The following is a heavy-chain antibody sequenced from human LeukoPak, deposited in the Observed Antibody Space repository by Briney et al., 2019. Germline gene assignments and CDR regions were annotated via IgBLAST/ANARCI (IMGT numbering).Heavy chain of an antibody. J-gene: IGHJ4*02. V-gene: IGHV3-23*01. CDR1: GGTFSSYA. CDR3: AKYIGYCSGGTCNYYFDY. CDR2: ISGSGGNT. Sequence: ASVKVSCKASGGTFSSYAMSWVRQAPGKGLEWVSAISGSGGNTYYADSVKGRFTISRDNSKDTLYLQMNSLRAEDTAVYYCAKYIGYCSGGTCNYYFDYWGQGTLVTVSS. D-gene: IGHD2-15*01.